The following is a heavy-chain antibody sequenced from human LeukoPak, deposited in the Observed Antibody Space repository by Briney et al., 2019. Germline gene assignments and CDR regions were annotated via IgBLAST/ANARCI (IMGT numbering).Heavy chain of an antibody. J-gene: IGHJ4*02. CDR2: IKQDGSEK. D-gene: IGHD1-1*01. Sequence: GSLRLSCAASGFIFKDYWMIWVRQAPGKGLEWVANIKQDGSEKYYVDSVKGRFTISRDDVKNMLYLQMNSLRVEDTGLYYCSTVEHFWGQGTLVTVSS. V-gene: IGHV3-7*01. CDR3: STVEHF. CDR1: GFIFKDYW.